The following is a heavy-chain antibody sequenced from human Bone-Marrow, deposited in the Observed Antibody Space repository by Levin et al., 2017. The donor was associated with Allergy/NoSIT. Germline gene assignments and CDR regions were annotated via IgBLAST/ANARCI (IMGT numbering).Heavy chain of an antibody. CDR2: IYHSGST. CDR3: ARVYSSTYYALYYFDY. CDR1: GGSISSSNW. J-gene: IGHJ4*02. Sequence: SETLSLTCAVSGGSISSSNWWSWVRQPPGKGLEWIGEIYHSGSTNYNPSLKSRVTISVDKSKNQFSLKMNSVTAADTAVYYCARVYSSTYYALYYFDYWGQGTLVTVSS. V-gene: IGHV4-4*02. D-gene: IGHD6-13*01.